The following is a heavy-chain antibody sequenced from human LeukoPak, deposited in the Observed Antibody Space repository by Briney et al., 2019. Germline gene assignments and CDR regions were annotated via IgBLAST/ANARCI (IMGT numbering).Heavy chain of an antibody. Sequence: GGSLRLSCAAFGFTFDDYAMHWVRQAPGKGLEWVSGISWNSGSIGYADSVKGRFTISRDNAKNSLYPQMNSLRAEDTALYYCAKEFLNSSSWYSWGQGTLVTVSS. CDR3: AKEFLNSSSWYS. J-gene: IGHJ4*02. CDR1: GFTFDDYA. V-gene: IGHV3-9*01. CDR2: ISWNSGSI. D-gene: IGHD6-13*01.